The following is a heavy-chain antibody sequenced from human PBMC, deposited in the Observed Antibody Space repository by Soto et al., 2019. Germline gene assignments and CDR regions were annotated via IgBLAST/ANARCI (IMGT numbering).Heavy chain of an antibody. D-gene: IGHD6-19*01. V-gene: IGHV1-3*01. J-gene: IGHJ2*01. CDR2: INGGNGNT. Sequence: VASVKASCKASGYIFTNYAIHWVRQAPGQRLEWMGWINGGNGNTKYSQKFQGRVTITRDTSASTGYMDLSSLRSEDTAVYYCARSGYSSGWYHWYFDFWGRGTLVTSPQ. CDR1: GYIFTNYA. CDR3: ARSGYSSGWYHWYFDF.